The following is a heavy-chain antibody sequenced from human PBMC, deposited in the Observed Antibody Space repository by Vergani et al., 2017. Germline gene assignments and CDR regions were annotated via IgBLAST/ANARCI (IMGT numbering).Heavy chain of an antibody. Sequence: QVQLVQSGAEVKKPGASVKVSCKASGYTFTSYYMHWVRQAPGQGLEWMGIINPSGGSTSYAQKFQGRATMTRDTSTSTVYMGLSSLRSEDTAVYYCARGYSTYYYDSSGYLANYFDYWGQGTLVTVSS. D-gene: IGHD3-22*01. CDR2: INPSGGST. CDR1: GYTFTSYY. CDR3: ARGYSTYYYDSSGYLANYFDY. J-gene: IGHJ4*02. V-gene: IGHV1-46*01.